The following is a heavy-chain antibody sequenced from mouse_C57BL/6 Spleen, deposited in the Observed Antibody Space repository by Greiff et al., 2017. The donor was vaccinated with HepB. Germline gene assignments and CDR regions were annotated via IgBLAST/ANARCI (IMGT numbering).Heavy chain of an antibody. Sequence: EVKLQQSGPELVKPGASVKISCKASGYTFTDYYMNWVKQSHGKSLEWIGDINPNNGGTSYNQKFKGKATLTVDKSSSTAYMELRSLTSEDSAVYYCARGGWLLWYFDVWGTGTTVTVSS. CDR2: INPNNGGT. CDR3: ARGGWLLWYFDV. D-gene: IGHD2-3*01. J-gene: IGHJ1*03. V-gene: IGHV1-26*01. CDR1: GYTFTDYY.